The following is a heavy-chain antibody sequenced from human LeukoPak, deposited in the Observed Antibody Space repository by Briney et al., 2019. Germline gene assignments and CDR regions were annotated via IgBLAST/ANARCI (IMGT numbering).Heavy chain of an antibody. D-gene: IGHD5-18*01. CDR3: ARAGGSPTWIQLIDY. J-gene: IGHJ4*02. V-gene: IGHV1-18*01. CDR1: GYTFTSYG. CDR2: ISAYNGNT. Sequence: SVXVSCKASGYTFTSYGISWVRQAPGQGLEWMGWISAYNGNTNYAQKLQGRVTMTTDTSTSTAYMELRSLRSDDTAVYYCARAGGSPTWIQLIDYWGQGTLVTVSS.